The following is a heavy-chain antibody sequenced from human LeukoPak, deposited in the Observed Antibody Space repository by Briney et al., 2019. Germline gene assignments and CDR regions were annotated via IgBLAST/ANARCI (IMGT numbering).Heavy chain of an antibody. Sequence: ASVKVSCKASGYTFSGYYLHWVRQAPGQGLEWMGWIFPNSGDTNYAQKFQGRVTMTRDTSISTAYMELSRLRSDDTAVYYCARDDCSGGSCFGFDPWGQGTLVTVSS. V-gene: IGHV1-2*02. D-gene: IGHD2-15*01. CDR2: IFPNSGDT. CDR1: GYTFSGYY. J-gene: IGHJ5*02. CDR3: ARDDCSGGSCFGFDP.